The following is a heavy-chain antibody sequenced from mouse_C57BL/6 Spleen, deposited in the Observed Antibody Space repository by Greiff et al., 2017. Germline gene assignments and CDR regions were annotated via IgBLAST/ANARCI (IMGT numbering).Heavy chain of an antibody. CDR3: ARPSGLYYDYYFDY. CDR2: ISSGSSTI. J-gene: IGHJ2*01. D-gene: IGHD2-4*01. V-gene: IGHV5-17*01. Sequence: EVMLVESGGGLVKPGGSLKLSCAASGFTFSDYGMHWVRQAPEQGLEWVAYISSGSSTIYYADTVQGRFTISRDNAKNTLFLQMTSLRSEDTAMYDCARPSGLYYDYYFDYWGQGTTLTVSS. CDR1: GFTFSDYG.